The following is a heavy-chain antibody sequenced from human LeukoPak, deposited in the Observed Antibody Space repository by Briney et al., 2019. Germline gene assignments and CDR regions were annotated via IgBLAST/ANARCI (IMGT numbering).Heavy chain of an antibody. Sequence: PSETLSLTCAVYGGSFSGYYWSWIRQPPGKGLEWIGEINHSGSTNYNPSLKSRVTISVDTSKNQFSLKLSSVTAADTAVYYCARGRETYQLELILYFDYWGQGTLVTVSS. CDR2: INHSGST. D-gene: IGHD1-7*01. CDR3: ARGRETYQLELILYFDY. CDR1: GGSFSGYY. J-gene: IGHJ4*02. V-gene: IGHV4-34*01.